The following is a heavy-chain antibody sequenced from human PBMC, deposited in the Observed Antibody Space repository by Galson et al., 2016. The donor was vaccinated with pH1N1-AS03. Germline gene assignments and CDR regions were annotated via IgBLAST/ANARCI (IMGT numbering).Heavy chain of an antibody. J-gene: IGHJ4*02. CDR3: AKSMGVPGSGCNGVLDF. CDR1: GFSFSRYA. D-gene: IGHD6-19*01. V-gene: IGHV3-23*01. CDR2: LSGTGLSA. Sequence: SLRLSCAASGFSFSRYAMIWVRQAPGKGLEWVSSLSGTGLSAYYADSVKGRFSIPRDNSKSTEYLHLKGLRVEDTAVYYCAKSMGVPGSGCNGVLDFWGQGTLVTVSS.